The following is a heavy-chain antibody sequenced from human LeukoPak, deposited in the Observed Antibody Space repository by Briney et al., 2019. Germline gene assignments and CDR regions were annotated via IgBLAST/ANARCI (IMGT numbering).Heavy chain of an antibody. CDR1: GYTFTSYG. CDR2: ISAYNGNT. CDR3: ARVVPAALCFDP. D-gene: IGHD2-2*01. J-gene: IGHJ5*02. V-gene: IGHV1-18*01. Sequence: ASVNVSCKASGYTFTSYGISWVRQAPGQGLEGMGWISAYNGNTNYAQKLQGRVTMTTDTSTSTAYMELRSLRSDDTVVYYCARVVPAALCFDPWGQGTLVTVSS.